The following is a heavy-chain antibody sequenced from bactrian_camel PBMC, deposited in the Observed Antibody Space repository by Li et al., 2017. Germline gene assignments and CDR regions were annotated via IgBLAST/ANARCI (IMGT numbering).Heavy chain of an antibody. CDR1: GFFFSSYP. J-gene: IGHJ6*01. D-gene: IGHD7*01. V-gene: IGHV3S40*01. CDR3: AALVGITRYTCASFLTRADFRY. Sequence: VQLVESGGDLVQPGGSLRLSRAASGFFFSSYPMSWVRQAPGKGLEWVSAIGGSGNSSHYADSVKGRFTISQDNANTVSLQMNSLKPEDTAMYYCAALVGITRYTCASFLTRADFRYEGQGTQVTVS. CDR2: IGGSGNSS.